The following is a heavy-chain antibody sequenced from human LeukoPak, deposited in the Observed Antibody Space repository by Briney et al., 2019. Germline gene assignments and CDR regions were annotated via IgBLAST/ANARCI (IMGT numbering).Heavy chain of an antibody. V-gene: IGHV3-74*01. CDR2: INSGGSST. CDR1: GFTFSSYW. J-gene: IGHJ3*02. CDR3: ARVYSPNYYDGNEAFDI. Sequence: SGGSLRLSCAASGFTFSSYWMHWVRQVPGKGLVWVSRINSGGSSTSHADSVKGRFTISRDNAKNTLYLQMSSLRAEDTAVYYCARVYSPNYYDGNEAFDIWGQGTMVTVSS. D-gene: IGHD3-22*01.